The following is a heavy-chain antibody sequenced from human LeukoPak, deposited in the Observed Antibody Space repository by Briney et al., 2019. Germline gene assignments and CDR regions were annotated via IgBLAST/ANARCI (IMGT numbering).Heavy chain of an antibody. V-gene: IGHV2-5*02. CDR2: TYWDDDK. D-gene: IGHD1-7*01. CDR1: GSSLSTSGVG. CDR3: AHRRTGTIPFEY. J-gene: IGHJ4*02. Sequence: SGPTRGKPTQTLTLTFTFSGSSLSTSGVGVGWIRQPPAKALERLALTYWDDDKSSPPPLRSSLTITKHTSKHQVVLTMTNMDTVDTATYYCAHRRTGTIPFEYWGQGTLVTVSS.